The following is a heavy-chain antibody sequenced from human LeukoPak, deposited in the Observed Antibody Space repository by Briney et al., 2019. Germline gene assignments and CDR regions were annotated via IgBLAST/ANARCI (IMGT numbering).Heavy chain of an antibody. CDR3: AKRPYSSSWYFDY. CDR1: DYTFTSYG. D-gene: IGHD6-13*01. Sequence: GASVKVSCKASDYTFTSYGFTWVRQAPGQGLEWMGWISVYNAKTNYAQKFQDRVTLTTDRSTSTAYMELRSLRSDDTAVYYCAKRPYSSSWYFDYWGQGTLVTVSS. J-gene: IGHJ4*02. CDR2: ISVYNAKT. V-gene: IGHV1-18*01.